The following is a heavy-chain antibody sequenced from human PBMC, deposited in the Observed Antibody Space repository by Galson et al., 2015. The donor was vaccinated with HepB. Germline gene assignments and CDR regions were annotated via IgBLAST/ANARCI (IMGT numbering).Heavy chain of an antibody. D-gene: IGHD3-10*01. CDR3: ALYYYGSGSPFGAFDI. CDR2: IIPIFGTA. J-gene: IGHJ3*02. V-gene: IGHV1-69*13. CDR1: GGTFSSYA. Sequence: SVKVSCKASGGTFSSYAISWVRQAPGQGLEWMGGIIPIFGTANYAQKFQGRVTITADESTSTAYMELSSLRSEDTAVYYCALYYYGSGSPFGAFDIPGQGTMVTVSS.